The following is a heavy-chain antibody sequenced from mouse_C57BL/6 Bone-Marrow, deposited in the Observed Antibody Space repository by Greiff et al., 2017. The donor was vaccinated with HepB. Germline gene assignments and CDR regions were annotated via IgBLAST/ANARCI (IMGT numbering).Heavy chain of an antibody. V-gene: IGHV1-81*01. Sequence: QVQLKQSGAELARPGASVKLSCKASGYTFTSYGISWVKQRTGQGLGWIGEIYPRSGNTYYNEKFKGKATLTADKSSSTAYMELRSLTSEDSAVYFCARRATVRYFDVWGTGTTVTVSS. CDR3: ARRATVRYFDV. D-gene: IGHD3-1*01. CDR2: IYPRSGNT. J-gene: IGHJ1*03. CDR1: GYTFTSYG.